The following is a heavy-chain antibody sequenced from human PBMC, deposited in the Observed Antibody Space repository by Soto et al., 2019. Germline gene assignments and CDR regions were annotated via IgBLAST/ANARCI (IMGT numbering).Heavy chain of an antibody. D-gene: IGHD2-15*01. J-gene: IGHJ5*02. Sequence: QVQLGQSGAEVKKPGSSVKVSCKSSGGTFSSYTISWVRQAPGQGLEWMGRIIPILGIANYAQKFQGRVTITADKSTSTAYMELSSLRSEDTAVYYCARGAEGCSGGSCYPFDPWGQGTLVTVSS. CDR2: IIPILGIA. V-gene: IGHV1-69*02. CDR1: GGTFSSYT. CDR3: ARGAEGCSGGSCYPFDP.